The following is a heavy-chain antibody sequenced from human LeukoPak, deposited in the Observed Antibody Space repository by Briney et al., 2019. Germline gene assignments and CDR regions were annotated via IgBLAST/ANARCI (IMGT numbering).Heavy chain of an antibody. Sequence: PGGSLRLSCAASGFTFRSYWMSWVRQAPGKGLEWVANINQGGSVKYYADSVKGRFTISRDNSKNTLYLQMNSLRAEDTAVYYCAKDRRSQWLVRDFDYWGQGTLVTVSS. CDR2: INQGGSVK. J-gene: IGHJ4*02. CDR1: GFTFRSYW. CDR3: AKDRRSQWLVRDFDY. V-gene: IGHV3-7*04. D-gene: IGHD6-19*01.